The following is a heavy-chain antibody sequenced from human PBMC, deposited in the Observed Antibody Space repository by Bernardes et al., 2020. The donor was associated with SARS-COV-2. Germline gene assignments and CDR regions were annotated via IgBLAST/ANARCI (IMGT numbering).Heavy chain of an antibody. CDR1: GFILSNYW. CDR3: GKRAVSGNNWYFDL. D-gene: IGHD6-19*01. Sequence: GGSLRLSCAASGFILSNYWLHWVCQVPGKGLVWVSRISDDGATTTYADSVKGRFTISRDKAKNTMSLQMNSLRVEDTALYYCGKRAVSGNNWYFDLWGRGTLVTVSS. V-gene: IGHV3-74*01. J-gene: IGHJ2*01. CDR2: ISDDGATT.